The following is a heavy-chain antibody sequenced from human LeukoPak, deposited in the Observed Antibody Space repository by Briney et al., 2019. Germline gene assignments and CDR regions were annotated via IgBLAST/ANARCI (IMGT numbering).Heavy chain of an antibody. J-gene: IGHJ4*02. CDR3: ARGGALTYSSGFDY. D-gene: IGHD6-19*01. V-gene: IGHV3-30*03. CDR2: MSFDGRNK. Sequence: PGRSLRLSCAASGFTFSSYGMHWVRQAPGKGLEWVAVMSFDGRNKYYADSVKGRFTLSRDNSKNMLFLQMSDLRPEDTAVYYCARGGALTYSSGFDYWGLGTLVTVSS. CDR1: GFTFSSYG.